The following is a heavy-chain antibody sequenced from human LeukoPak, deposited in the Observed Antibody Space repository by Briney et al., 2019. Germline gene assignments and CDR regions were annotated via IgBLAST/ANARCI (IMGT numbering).Heavy chain of an antibody. CDR2: INHSGST. Sequence: SSETLSLTCADHGGSFSGYYWSWIREPPGKGLEWIGEINHSGSTNYNPSLKSRVTISVDTSKNQFSLKLSSVTAADTAVYYCARGLVGYCSSTSCFDAPSYFDYWGQGTLVTVSS. CDR1: GGSFSGYY. J-gene: IGHJ4*02. D-gene: IGHD2-2*03. V-gene: IGHV4-34*01. CDR3: ARGLVGYCSSTSCFDAPSYFDY.